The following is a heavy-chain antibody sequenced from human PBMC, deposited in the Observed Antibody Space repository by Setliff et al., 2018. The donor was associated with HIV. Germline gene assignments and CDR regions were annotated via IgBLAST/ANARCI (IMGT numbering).Heavy chain of an antibody. CDR3: ARVVPHMVVVTEIVDAFDI. V-gene: IGHV4-4*07. CDR1: GDSISSYY. Sequence: PSETLSLTCTVSGDSISSYYWTWIRQPAGKGLEWIGRIHSSGDTNYNPSLKSRVTMSVDMSKKQISLKVTSVTAADTAVYYCARVVPHMVVVTEIVDAFDIWGQGRMVTVSS. D-gene: IGHD2-21*02. CDR2: IHSSGDT. J-gene: IGHJ3*02.